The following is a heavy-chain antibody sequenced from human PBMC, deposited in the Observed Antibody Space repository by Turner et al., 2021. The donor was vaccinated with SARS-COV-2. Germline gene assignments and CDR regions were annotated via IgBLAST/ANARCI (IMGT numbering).Heavy chain of an antibody. CDR2: INPSGGST. V-gene: IGHV1-46*01. J-gene: IGHJ4*02. D-gene: IGHD2-8*02. Sequence: QVQLVPSGAEVEKPGASVKVSCKASGYTFTSFYMHWVRQAPGQGLEWMGIINPSGGSTNYAQKFQGRVTMTRDTSTSTVYMELSSLRSEDTAVYYCASSLPAPGGVPGRLNYWGQGALVTVSS. CDR3: ASSLPAPGGVPGRLNY. CDR1: GYTFTSFY.